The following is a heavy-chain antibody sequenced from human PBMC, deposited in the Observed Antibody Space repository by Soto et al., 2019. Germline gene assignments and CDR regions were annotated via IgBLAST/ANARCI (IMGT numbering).Heavy chain of an antibody. J-gene: IGHJ4*02. CDR1: GFTFSSYA. CDR2: ISGSGGST. Sequence: HPGGSLRLSCAASGFTFSSYAMSWVRQAPGKGLEWVSAISGSGGSTYYADSVKGRFTISRDNSKNTLYLQMNSLRAEDTAVYYFAKDSVYYDILTGYYLAEFDYWGQGSLVTVSS. CDR3: AKDSVYYDILTGYYLAEFDY. V-gene: IGHV3-23*01. D-gene: IGHD3-9*01.